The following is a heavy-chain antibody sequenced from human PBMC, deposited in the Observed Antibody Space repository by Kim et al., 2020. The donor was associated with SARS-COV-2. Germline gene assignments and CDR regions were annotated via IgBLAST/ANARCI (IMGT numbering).Heavy chain of an antibody. Sequence: GGSLRLSCAASGFTFSSYWMHWVRQAPGKGLVWVSRINSDGSSTSYADSVKGRFTISRDNAKNTLYLQMNSLRAEDTAVYYCARGTYYDSSGYPSLYYYYGMDVWGQGTTVTVSS. CDR1: GFTFSSYW. J-gene: IGHJ6*02. CDR2: INSDGSST. D-gene: IGHD3-22*01. V-gene: IGHV3-74*01. CDR3: ARGTYYDSSGYPSLYYYYGMDV.